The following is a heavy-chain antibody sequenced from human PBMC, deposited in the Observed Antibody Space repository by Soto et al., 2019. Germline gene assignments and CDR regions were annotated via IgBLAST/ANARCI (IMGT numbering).Heavy chain of an antibody. CDR3: ARGPAPMPLSDY. CDR1: GFTVSSNY. CDR2: IYSGGST. J-gene: IGHJ4*02. V-gene: IGHV3-66*01. Sequence: EVQLVESGGGLVQPGGSMRLSCAASGFTVSSNYMSWVRQAPGKGLEWVSVIYSGGSTYYADSVKGRFTISRDNSKNTLYLQMNSLRAEDTAVYYWARGPAPMPLSDYWGQGTLVTVSS. D-gene: IGHD2-2*01.